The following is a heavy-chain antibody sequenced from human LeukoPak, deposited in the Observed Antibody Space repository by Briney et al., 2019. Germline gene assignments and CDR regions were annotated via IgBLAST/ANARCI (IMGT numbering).Heavy chain of an antibody. CDR1: GYTFTSYA. CDR2: INAGNGNT. J-gene: IGHJ3*02. CDR3: ARGGLRYQLGDAFDI. D-gene: IGHD6-13*01. Sequence: ASVKVSCKASGYTFTSYAMHWVRQAPGQRLEWMGWINAGNGNTKYSQKFQGRVTITRDTSASTAYMELSSLRSEGTAVYYCARGGLRYQLGDAFDIWGQGTMVTVSS. V-gene: IGHV1-3*01.